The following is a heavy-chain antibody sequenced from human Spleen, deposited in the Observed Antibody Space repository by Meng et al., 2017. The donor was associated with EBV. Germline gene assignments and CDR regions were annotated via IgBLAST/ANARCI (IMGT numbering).Heavy chain of an antibody. V-gene: IGHV1-69*06. Sequence: VRVVEPGAGVKKPGSSVKVVCKASGGTFCNYVFSWVRQAPGQGLEWVGGIIPILGTEKYAQKFQGRVTLTADKSTGTAYMELSSLTSEDTAVYYCARRSGSSQGGRFDPWGQGTLVTVSS. CDR3: ARRSGSSQGGRFDP. D-gene: IGHD3-10*01. J-gene: IGHJ5*02. CDR2: IIPILGTE. CDR1: GGTFCNYV.